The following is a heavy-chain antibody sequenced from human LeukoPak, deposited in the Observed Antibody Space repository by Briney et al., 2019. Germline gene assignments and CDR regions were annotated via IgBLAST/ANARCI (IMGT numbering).Heavy chain of an antibody. J-gene: IGHJ4*02. CDR3: ARGTLAYYFES. D-gene: IGHD3-3*02. CDR2: VYYTESA. Sequence: SETPSLTSTVSGGSLSTPSWCWVWQTPGKGLERIGYVYYTESANYNPSLKSRATISVDTSRNQFSLQLSYVTAADTAVYYCARGTLAYYFESWGQGTLVTVSS. V-gene: IGHV4-59*11. CDR1: GGSLSTPS.